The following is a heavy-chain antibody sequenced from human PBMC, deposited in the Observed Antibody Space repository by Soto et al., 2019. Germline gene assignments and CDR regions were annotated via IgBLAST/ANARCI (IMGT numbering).Heavy chain of an antibody. D-gene: IGHD3-3*01. CDR1: GFSLSTSGVG. J-gene: IGHJ5*02. Sequence: GSGPTLVNPTQTLTLTCTFSGFSLSTSGVGVGWIRQPPGKALEWLALIYWDDDKRYSPSLKSRLTITKDTSKNQVVLTMTNMDPVDTATYYCALLLTLRDFWSSFDPWGQGTLVTVSS. CDR3: ALLLTLRDFWSSFDP. CDR2: IYWDDDK. V-gene: IGHV2-5*02.